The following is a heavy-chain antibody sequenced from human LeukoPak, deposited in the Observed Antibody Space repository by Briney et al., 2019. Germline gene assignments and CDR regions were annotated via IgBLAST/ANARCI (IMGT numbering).Heavy chain of an antibody. J-gene: IGHJ6*03. CDR2: INPNIGAT. Sequence: ASVKVSCKASGYIFTGYYIHWVRQAPGQGLEWMGWINPNIGATNYAQKFQGRVIMTRDTSISTAYMEVRRLRSDDTAVYYCARDAQFIVVVAAAKLNYMDVWGKGTTVTVSS. D-gene: IGHD2-2*01. V-gene: IGHV1-2*02. CDR3: ARDAQFIVVVAAAKLNYMDV. CDR1: GYIFTGYY.